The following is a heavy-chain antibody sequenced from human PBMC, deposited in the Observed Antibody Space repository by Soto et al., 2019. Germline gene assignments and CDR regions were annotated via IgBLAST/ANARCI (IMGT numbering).Heavy chain of an antibody. CDR2: IYSGGST. CDR3: AREATGYYREYYFDY. V-gene: IGHV3-66*01. D-gene: IGHD3-9*01. J-gene: IGHJ4*02. Sequence: GGSLRLSCAASGFTVSSNYMSWVRQAPGQGLEWVSVIYSGGSTYYADSVKGRFTISRDNSKNTLYLQMNSLRAEDTAVYYCAREATGYYREYYFDYWGQGT. CDR1: GFTVSSNY.